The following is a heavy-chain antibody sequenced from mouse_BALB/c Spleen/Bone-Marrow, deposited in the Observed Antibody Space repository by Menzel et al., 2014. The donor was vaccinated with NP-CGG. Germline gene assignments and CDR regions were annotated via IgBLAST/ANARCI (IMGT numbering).Heavy chain of an antibody. CDR3: ARNANWLFTY. Sequence: VQLQQSGAEVVRPGTSVKVSCKASGYDFTSYLIEWIKQRPGQGLEWIGVINPGSGGSNYNEEFTGKATLTADKSSSTAYMQLSSLTSDDSAVYFCARNANWLFTYWGQGTLVTVSA. D-gene: IGHD4-1*01. V-gene: IGHV1-54*01. CDR1: GYDFTSYL. J-gene: IGHJ3*01. CDR2: INPGSGGS.